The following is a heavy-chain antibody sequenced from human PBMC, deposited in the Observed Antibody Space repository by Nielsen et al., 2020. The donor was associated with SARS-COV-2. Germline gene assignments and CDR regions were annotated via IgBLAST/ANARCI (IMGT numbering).Heavy chain of an antibody. Sequence: GGSLRLSCAVSGFTFSGSALHWVRQAPAKGLEWVGRIRSEANDYATAYAASVKGRFTISRDDSKNTTYLQLHRLKTEDTAVYFCTRGLSDFWGQGTLVPVSS. D-gene: IGHD2-2*01. J-gene: IGHJ4*02. CDR1: GFTFSGSA. CDR3: TRGLSDF. V-gene: IGHV3-73*01. CDR2: IRSEANDYAT.